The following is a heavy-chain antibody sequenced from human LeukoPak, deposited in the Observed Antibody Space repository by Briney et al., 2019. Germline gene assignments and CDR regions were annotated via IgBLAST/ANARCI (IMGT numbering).Heavy chain of an antibody. CDR1: GFTFSSYA. V-gene: IGHV3-23*01. D-gene: IGHD2-2*01. J-gene: IGHJ4*02. Sequence: GGSLRLSCAASGFTFSSYAMSWVRQAPGKGLEWVSAISRSGGSTYYADSVKGRFTISRDNSKNTLYLQVNSLRADDTAVYYCARYCSSTSCSYFDYWGQGTLVTVSS. CDR2: ISRSGGST. CDR3: ARYCSSTSCSYFDY.